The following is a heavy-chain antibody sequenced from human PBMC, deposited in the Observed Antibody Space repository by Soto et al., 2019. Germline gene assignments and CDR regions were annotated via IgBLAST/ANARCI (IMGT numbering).Heavy chain of an antibody. V-gene: IGHV2-5*02. CDR2: IYWDEDK. D-gene: IGHD1-7*01. CDR1: GFSLNTNGMG. CDR3: AEWNYEAGLDC. J-gene: IGHJ6*02. Sequence: QITLKESGPTLVRPTQTLTLTCSFSGFSLNTNGMGVGWIRQPPGKALEWLAFIYWDEDKRYSPSLKTRLTVTTDTSKNEGVLTLTNLDPLETGTYHCAEWNYEAGLDCWGQGTTVNVSS.